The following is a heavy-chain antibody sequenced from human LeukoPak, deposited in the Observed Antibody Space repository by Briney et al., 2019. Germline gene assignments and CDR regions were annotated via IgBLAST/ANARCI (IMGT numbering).Heavy chain of an antibody. CDR2: ISGGGGDR. CDR3: ANIGVGAVNFDY. J-gene: IGHJ4*02. D-gene: IGHD1-26*01. V-gene: IGHV3-23*01. Sequence: GSLRLSCSASGFIFSTYAMSWVRQAPGKGLEWVSGISGGGGDRYYTDSVNGRFTISRDNSRNTMFLQMNSLRVEDTAVYYCANIGVGAVNFDYWGQGTLVTVSS. CDR1: GFIFSTYA.